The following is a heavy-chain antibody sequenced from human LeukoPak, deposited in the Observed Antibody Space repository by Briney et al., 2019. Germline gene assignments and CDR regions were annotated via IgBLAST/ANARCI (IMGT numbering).Heavy chain of an antibody. CDR3: VKGSGVVVTALLDY. CDR2: ISSNGGNT. J-gene: IGHJ4*02. Sequence: PGGSLRLSCSASGFTFSYYAMHWVRQAPGKGLEYVSAISSNGGNTYSADSVKGRFTISRHNSKNTLYLQMSSLRPEDTAVYYCVKGSGVVVTALLDYWGQGTLVTVSS. CDR1: GFTFSYYA. V-gene: IGHV3-64D*06. D-gene: IGHD2-21*02.